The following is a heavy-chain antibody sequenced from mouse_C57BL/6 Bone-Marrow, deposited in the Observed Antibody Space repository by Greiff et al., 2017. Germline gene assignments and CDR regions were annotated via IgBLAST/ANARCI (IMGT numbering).Heavy chain of an antibody. D-gene: IGHD1-1*01. CDR2: IYPGSGST. Sequence: QVQLQQPGAELVKPGASVKMSCKASGYTFTSYWITWVKQRPGQGLEWIGDIYPGSGSTNYNEKFKSKATLTVDTSSSTAYMQLSSLTSGDSAVYYGARGYYYGSSFDYWGQGTTLTVSS. J-gene: IGHJ2*01. CDR1: GYTFTSYW. CDR3: ARGYYYGSSFDY. V-gene: IGHV1-55*01.